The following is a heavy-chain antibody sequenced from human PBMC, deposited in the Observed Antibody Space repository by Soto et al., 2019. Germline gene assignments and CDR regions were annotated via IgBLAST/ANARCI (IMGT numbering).Heavy chain of an antibody. CDR3: ARESPVVPAAMFGGNWFYP. J-gene: IGHJ5*02. CDR2: IYYSGST. CDR1: GGSISSCGYY. D-gene: IGHD2-2*01. Sequence: SETLSLTCTVSGGSISSCGYYWSWIRQHPGKGLEWIGYIYYSGSTYYNPSLKSRVTISVDTSKNQFSLKLSSVTAADTAVYYCARESPVVPAAMFGGNWFYPWGQGTLVTVSS. V-gene: IGHV4-31*03.